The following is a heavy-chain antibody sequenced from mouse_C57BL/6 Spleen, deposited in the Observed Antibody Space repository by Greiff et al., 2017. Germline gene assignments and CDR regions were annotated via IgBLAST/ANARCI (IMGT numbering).Heavy chain of an antibody. J-gene: IGHJ4*01. V-gene: IGHV5-4*01. D-gene: IGHD1-1*01. Sequence: EVKLMESGGGLVKPGGSLKLSCAASGFTFSSYAMSWVRQTPEKRLEWVATISDGGSYTYYPDNVKGRFTIARDNAKNNRYLQMSHLKSDDTAMYYCARDYYGSRGAMDYWGQGTSVTVSS. CDR3: ARDYYGSRGAMDY. CDR1: GFTFSSYA. CDR2: ISDGGSYT.